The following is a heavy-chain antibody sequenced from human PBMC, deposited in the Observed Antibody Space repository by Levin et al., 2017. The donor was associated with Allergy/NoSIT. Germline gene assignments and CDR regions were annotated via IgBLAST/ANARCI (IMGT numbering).Heavy chain of an antibody. V-gene: IGHV3-30*03. Sequence: PGGSLRLSCAASGFTFNTYGMHWVRQAPGKGLEWVAGVFYDGSDKFYADSVKGRFSISRDNSKSMLYLQLNGLRSDDTGLHYCATGYYLDSTIFDYWGQGTQVTVSS. D-gene: IGHD2/OR15-2a*01. CDR2: VFYDGSDK. CDR3: ATGYYLDSTIFDY. J-gene: IGHJ4*02. CDR1: GFTFNTYG.